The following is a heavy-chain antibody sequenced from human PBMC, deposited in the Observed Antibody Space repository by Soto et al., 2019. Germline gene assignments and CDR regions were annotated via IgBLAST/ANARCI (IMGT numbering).Heavy chain of an antibody. CDR2: INPNSGGT. V-gene: IGHV1-2*02. CDR1: GYTFTGYY. D-gene: IGHD2-2*01. Sequence: ASVKVSCKASGYTFTGYYMHWVRQAPGQGLEWMGWINPNSGGTNYAQKFQGRVTMTRDTSISTAYMELSRLRSDDTAVYYCARRPDRVVPPVYYYYGMDVWGQGTTVTVSS. J-gene: IGHJ6*02. CDR3: ARRPDRVVPPVYYYYGMDV.